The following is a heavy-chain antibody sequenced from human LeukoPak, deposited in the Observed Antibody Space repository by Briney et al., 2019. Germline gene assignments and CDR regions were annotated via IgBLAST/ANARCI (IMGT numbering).Heavy chain of an antibody. D-gene: IGHD3-22*01. Sequence: GESLKISCKGSGYSCTSYWIGWVRQMPGKGLEWMGIIYPGDSDTRYNPSFLGQVTISADKSISTAYLQWSSLKASDTAMYYCARTLNYYDSSGRNYYYYYGMDVWGQGTTVTVSS. CDR3: ARTLNYYDSSGRNYYYYYGMDV. V-gene: IGHV5-51*01. J-gene: IGHJ6*02. CDR1: GYSCTSYW. CDR2: IYPGDSDT.